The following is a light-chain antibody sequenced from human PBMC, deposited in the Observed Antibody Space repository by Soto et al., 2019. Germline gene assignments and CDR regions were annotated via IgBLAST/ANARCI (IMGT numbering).Light chain of an antibody. CDR1: SGHGNYV. CDR3: QTWDTGIVV. CDR2: VKSDGSH. Sequence: QTVVTQSPSASASLGASVNLTCTLSSGHGNYVIAWHQQQPEKGPRYLMKVKSDGSHSKGDGIPDRFSGSSSGAERYLAISSLQSEDEADYYCQTWDTGIVVFGGGTKLTVL. V-gene: IGLV4-69*01. J-gene: IGLJ2*01.